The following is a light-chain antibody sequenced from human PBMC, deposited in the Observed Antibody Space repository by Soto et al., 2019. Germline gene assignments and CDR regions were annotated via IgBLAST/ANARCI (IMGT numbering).Light chain of an antibody. CDR2: GNS. V-gene: IGLV1-40*01. CDR3: QSYDSSLSGV. CDR1: SSNIGAGYD. J-gene: IGLJ1*01. Sequence: SVLTQPPSVSGAPGQRVTISCTWSSSNIGAGYDVHWYQQLPGTAPKLLIYGNSNRPSGVPDRFSGSKSGTSASLAITGLQAEDEADYYCQSYDSSLSGVFGTGTKV.